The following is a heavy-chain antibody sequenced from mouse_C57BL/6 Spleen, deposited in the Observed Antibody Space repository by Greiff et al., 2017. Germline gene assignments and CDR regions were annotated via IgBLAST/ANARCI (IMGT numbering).Heavy chain of an antibody. CDR2: INPGSGGT. V-gene: IGHV1-54*01. Sequence: VQLKESGAELVRPGTSVKVSCKASGYAFTNYLIEWVKQRPGQGLEWIGVINPGSGGTNYNEKFKGKATLTADKSSSTAYMQLSSLTSEDSAVYFCARPYDYDGFAYWGQGTLVTVSA. J-gene: IGHJ3*01. CDR1: GYAFTNYL. D-gene: IGHD2-4*01. CDR3: ARPYDYDGFAY.